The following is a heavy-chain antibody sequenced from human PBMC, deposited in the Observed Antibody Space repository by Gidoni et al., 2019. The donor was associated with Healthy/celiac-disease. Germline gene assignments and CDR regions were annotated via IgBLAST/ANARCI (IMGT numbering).Heavy chain of an antibody. D-gene: IGHD1-26*01. CDR3: AKSRGYSGSYYGY. CDR2: ISWNSGSI. CDR1: GFTFEDYA. Sequence: EVQLVESGGGLVQPGRSLRLSCAASGFTFEDYAMDWVRQAPGKGLGWVSGISWNSGSIGYADSVKGRFTISRDNAKNSLYLQMNRLRAEDTALYYCAKSRGYSGSYYGYWGQGTLVTVSS. V-gene: IGHV3-9*01. J-gene: IGHJ4*02.